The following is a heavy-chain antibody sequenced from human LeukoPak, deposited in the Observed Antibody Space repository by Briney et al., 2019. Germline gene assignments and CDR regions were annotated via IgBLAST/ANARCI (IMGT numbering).Heavy chain of an antibody. J-gene: IGHJ4*02. CDR2: ISAYNGNT. CDR1: GYTFTGYY. Sequence: ASVKVSCKASGYTFTGYYMHWVRQAPGQGLEWMGWISAYNGNTNYAQKLQGRVTMTTDTSTSTAYMELRSLRSDDTAVYYCARDRGDYFDYWGQGTLVTVSS. V-gene: IGHV1-18*04. CDR3: ARDRGDYFDY. D-gene: IGHD3-10*01.